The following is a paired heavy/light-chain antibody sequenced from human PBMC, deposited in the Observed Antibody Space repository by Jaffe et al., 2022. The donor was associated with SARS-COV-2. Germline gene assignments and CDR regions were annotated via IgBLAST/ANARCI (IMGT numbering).Light chain of an antibody. CDR2: DAS. J-gene: IGKJ5*01. CDR3: QQRYKWPVT. CDR1: ESVSSY. Sequence: EIVLTQSPATLSLSPGERATLSCRASESVSSYLAWYQQKPGQAPRLLIYDASNRATGIPARFSASGSGTDFTLTISSLEPEDFAVYYCQQRYKWPVTFGQGTRLEI. V-gene: IGKV3-11*01.
Heavy chain of an antibody. CDR1: GGSVSSGTYY. V-gene: IGHV4-61*02. Sequence: QVQLQESGPGLVQPSQTLSLTCTVSGGSVSSGTYYWTWIRQPAGKGLEWIGRIYIGGSTTYNPSLKSRVTISVDTSENQFSLNLRSMTAADTAVYYCARAASNSNGYWFDSWGQGTLVIVSS. J-gene: IGHJ5*01. D-gene: IGHD3-22*01. CDR3: ARAASNSNGYWFDS. CDR2: IYIGGST.